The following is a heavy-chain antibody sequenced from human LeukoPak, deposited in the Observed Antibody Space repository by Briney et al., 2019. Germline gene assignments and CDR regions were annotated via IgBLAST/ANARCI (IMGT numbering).Heavy chain of an antibody. D-gene: IGHD2-21*02. CDR1: GFTVSSNY. CDR2: IYSGGST. V-gene: IGHV3-53*01. Sequence: GGSLRLSCAASGFTVSSNYMSWVRQAPGKGLEWVSVIYSGGSTYYADSVKGRFTISRDNSKNTLYLQMNSLRAEDTAVYYCARDRDGHCSGGCYWGGAFDIWGQGTMVTVSS. CDR3: ARDRDGHCSGGCYWGGAFDI. J-gene: IGHJ3*02.